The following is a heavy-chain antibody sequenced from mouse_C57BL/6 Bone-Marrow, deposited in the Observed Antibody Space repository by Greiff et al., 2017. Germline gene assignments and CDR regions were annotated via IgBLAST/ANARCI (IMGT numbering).Heavy chain of an antibody. V-gene: IGHV5-6*01. D-gene: IGHD3-2*02. CDR1: GFTFSSYG. Sequence: EVKLMESGGDLVKPGGSLKLSCAASGFTFSSYGMSWVRQTPDKRLEWVATISSGGSYTYYPDSVKGRFTISRDNAKNTLYLQMSSLKSEDTAMYYCARQLRLPYAMDYWRQGTSVTVSS. CDR2: ISSGGSYT. J-gene: IGHJ4*01. CDR3: ARQLRLPYAMDY.